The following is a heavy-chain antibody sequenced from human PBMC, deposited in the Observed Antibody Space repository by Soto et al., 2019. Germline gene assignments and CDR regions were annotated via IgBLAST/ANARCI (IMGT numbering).Heavy chain of an antibody. Sequence: SETLSLTCTVSGGSVSSGSYYWSWIRQPPGKGLEWIGYIYYSGSTNYNPSLKSRVIISVDTSKNQFSVRLSSVTAADTAVYYCARAYYGTKGYSLDPWGLGTLVTVSS. J-gene: IGHJ5*02. V-gene: IGHV4-61*01. CDR1: GGSVSSGSYY. CDR3: ARAYYGTKGYSLDP. D-gene: IGHD3-10*01. CDR2: IYYSGST.